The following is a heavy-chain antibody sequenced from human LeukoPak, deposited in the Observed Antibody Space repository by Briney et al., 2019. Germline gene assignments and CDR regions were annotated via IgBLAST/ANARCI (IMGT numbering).Heavy chain of an antibody. V-gene: IGHV4-59*01. CDR1: GGSISNYY. CDR2: IYYTGTT. CDR3: ARGYDIDV. Sequence: SETLSLTCTVSGGSISNYYWSWIRQPPGKALEWIGYIYYTGTTKYNPSLKSRATISLDTSKNQFSLRLTSVTAADTALFFCARGYDIDVWGQGTTITVSS. J-gene: IGHJ6*02.